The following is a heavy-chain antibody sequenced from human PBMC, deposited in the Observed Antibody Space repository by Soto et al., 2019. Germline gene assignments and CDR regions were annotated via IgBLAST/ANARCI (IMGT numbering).Heavy chain of an antibody. J-gene: IGHJ4*02. CDR2: IYSGGST. D-gene: IGHD1-26*01. Sequence: EVQLVETGGGLIQPGGSMRLSCAASGFTVSSNSMSWVRQAPGKGLEWVSVIYSGGSTYYADSVKGRFTISRDNSKNTLYLQMNSLRAEDTAVYYCAREGSGRSHTYWGQGTLVTVSS. V-gene: IGHV3-53*02. CDR3: AREGSGRSHTY. CDR1: GFTVSSNS.